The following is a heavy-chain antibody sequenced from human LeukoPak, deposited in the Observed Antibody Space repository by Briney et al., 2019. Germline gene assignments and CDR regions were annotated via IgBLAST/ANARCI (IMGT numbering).Heavy chain of an antibody. CDR3: AKDLVAGYNYGFDY. V-gene: IGHV3-30*04. CDR2: TSYDGSNK. D-gene: IGHD5-24*01. J-gene: IGHJ4*02. Sequence: PGGSLRLSCAASGFTFSSYAMHWVRQAPGKGLEWVAVTSYDGSNKYYADSVKGRFTISRDNSKNTLYLQMNSLRAEDTALYYCAKDLVAGYNYGFDYWGQGTLVTVSS. CDR1: GFTFSSYA.